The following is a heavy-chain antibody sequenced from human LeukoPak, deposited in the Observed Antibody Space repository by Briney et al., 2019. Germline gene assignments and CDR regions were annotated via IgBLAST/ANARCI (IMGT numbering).Heavy chain of an antibody. CDR2: ISSDGSVI. Sequence: GGSLRLSCAASGFTFSNYAIHWVRQVPGRGLEWVALISSDGSVIYDADSVKGRFAISRDNSKNTLYLQINSLRAEDTAVYYCARVSGGDTYGMDVWGQGTTVTVSS. CDR3: ARVSGGDTYGMDV. V-gene: IGHV3-30*01. J-gene: IGHJ6*02. CDR1: GFTFSNYA. D-gene: IGHD2-21*02.